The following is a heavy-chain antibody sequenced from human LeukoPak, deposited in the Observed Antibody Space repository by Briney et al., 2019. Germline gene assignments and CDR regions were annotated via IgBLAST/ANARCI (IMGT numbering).Heavy chain of an antibody. V-gene: IGHV5-51*01. J-gene: IGHJ6*02. CDR3: ARQADCSSTSCHTHYYYYGMDV. Sequence: GESLKISCKGSGYSFTNYWIVWVRQMPGKGLEWMGIIYPGDSDTRYSPSFQGQVTISADKSISTAYLQWSSLKASDTAMYYCARQADCSSTSCHTHYYYYGMDVWGQGTTVTVSS. D-gene: IGHD2-2*02. CDR2: IYPGDSDT. CDR1: GYSFTNYW.